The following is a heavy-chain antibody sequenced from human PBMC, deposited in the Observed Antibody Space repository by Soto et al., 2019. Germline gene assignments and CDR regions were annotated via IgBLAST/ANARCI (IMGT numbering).Heavy chain of an antibody. Sequence: SETLSLTCTVSGGSISSGDYYWSWVRQPPGKGLEWIGYIYYSGSTYYNPSLKSRVTISVDTSKNQFSLKLSSVTAADTAVYYCARETGESGYVGHWGQGTLVTVSS. J-gene: IGHJ4*02. CDR1: GGSISSGDYY. V-gene: IGHV4-30-4*01. CDR3: ARETGESGYVGH. CDR2: IYYSGST. D-gene: IGHD5-12*01.